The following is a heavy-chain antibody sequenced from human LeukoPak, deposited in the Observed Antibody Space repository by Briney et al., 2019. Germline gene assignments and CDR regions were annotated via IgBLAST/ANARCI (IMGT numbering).Heavy chain of an antibody. V-gene: IGHV3-23*01. CDR1: GFTFSSYA. Sequence: GASLRHSCAASGFTFSSYAMSWVRQAPGKGLEWVSAISGSGGSTYYADSVKGRFTISRDNSKNTLYLQMNSLRAEDTAAYYCAKGPATHDAFDIWGQGTMVTVSS. CDR3: AKGPATHDAFDI. J-gene: IGHJ3*02. CDR2: ISGSGGST. D-gene: IGHD1-26*01.